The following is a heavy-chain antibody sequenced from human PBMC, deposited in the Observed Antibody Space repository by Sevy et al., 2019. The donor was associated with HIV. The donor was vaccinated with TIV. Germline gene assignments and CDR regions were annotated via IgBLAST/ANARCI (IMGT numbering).Heavy chain of an antibody. J-gene: IGHJ4*02. CDR2: ISWNDDK. CDR3: ALTYYYDSSGYPFDY. V-gene: IGHV2-5*01. Sequence: SGPTLVKPTQTLTLTCTFSGFSLSTSGVGVGWIRQPPGKALEWLALISWNDDKRYSPSLKSRLTITKDTSKNQVVLTMTNMDPVDTATYYCALTYYYDSSGYPFDYWGQGTLVTVSS. CDR1: GFSLSTSGVG. D-gene: IGHD3-22*01.